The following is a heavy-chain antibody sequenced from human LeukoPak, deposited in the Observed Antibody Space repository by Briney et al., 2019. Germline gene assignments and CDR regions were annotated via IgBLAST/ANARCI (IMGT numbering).Heavy chain of an antibody. V-gene: IGHV5-51*01. Sequence: GESLKISXKGSGYSFTXXXXXXVRQXXGKXXXXMXXXYXXDXDTRXXPSXXGXXTIXXXKSITTAYLQCXSXKAXDTAMYYCXRGRGSSWYFDYWGQGTLVTVSS. J-gene: IGHJ4*02. CDR1: GYSFTXXX. CDR3: XRGRGSSWYFDY. D-gene: IGHD6-13*01. CDR2: XYXXDXDT.